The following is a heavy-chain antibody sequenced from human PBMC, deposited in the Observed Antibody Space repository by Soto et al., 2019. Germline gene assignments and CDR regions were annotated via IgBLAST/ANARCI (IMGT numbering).Heavy chain of an antibody. CDR2: IYYSGST. CDR3: ARVFSDSSSFFDP. CDR1: GGSISSSSYY. D-gene: IGHD6-13*01. Sequence: PSGTPSLTCTVSGGSISSSSYYWGWIRQPPGKGLEWIGSIYYSGSTYYNPSLKSRVTISVDTSKNHFSLKLSSVTAADTAVYYCARVFSDSSSFFDPWGQGTLVSVSS. V-gene: IGHV4-39*02. J-gene: IGHJ5*02.